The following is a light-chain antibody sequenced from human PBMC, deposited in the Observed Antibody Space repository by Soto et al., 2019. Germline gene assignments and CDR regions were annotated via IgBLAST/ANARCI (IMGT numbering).Light chain of an antibody. CDR2: GAS. V-gene: IGKV3-15*01. Sequence: EIVMTQSPATLSVSPGERATLSCRASQSVSSNLAWYQQKPGQAPRLLIYGASTRATGLPARFSGSGSGTEFTLTISSLQSEDFAVYYCQQYNYWPPWTFGQGTRWISN. J-gene: IGKJ1*01. CDR3: QQYNYWPPWT. CDR1: QSVSSN.